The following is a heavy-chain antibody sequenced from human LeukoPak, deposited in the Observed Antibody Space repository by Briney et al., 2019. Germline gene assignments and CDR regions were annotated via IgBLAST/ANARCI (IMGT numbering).Heavy chain of an antibody. J-gene: IGHJ5*02. CDR1: GGSISSYY. V-gene: IGHV4-59*01. CDR3: AGGELESNWFDP. Sequence: SETLSLTCTVSGGSISSYYWSWIRQPPGKGLEWTGYIYYSGSTNYNPSLKSRVTISVDTSKNQFSLKLSSVTAADTAVYYCAGGELESNWFDPWGQGTLVTVSS. CDR2: IYYSGST. D-gene: IGHD3-10*01.